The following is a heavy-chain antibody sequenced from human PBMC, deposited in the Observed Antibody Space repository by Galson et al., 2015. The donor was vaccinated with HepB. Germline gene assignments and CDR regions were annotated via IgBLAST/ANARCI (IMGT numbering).Heavy chain of an antibody. V-gene: IGHV4-61*05. CDR3: ARHGNIVVVPAAIPHYYYYYGMDV. J-gene: IGHJ6*02. CDR2: IYYSGST. Sequence: LVTPTQTLTLTCTFSGFSLRTSGVGVAWIRQPPGKGLEWIGYIYYSGSTNYNPSLKSRVTISVDTSKNQFSLKLSSVTAADTAVYYCARHGNIVVVPAAIPHYYYYYGMDVWGQGTTVTVSS. CDR1: GFSLRTSGVG. D-gene: IGHD2-2*01.